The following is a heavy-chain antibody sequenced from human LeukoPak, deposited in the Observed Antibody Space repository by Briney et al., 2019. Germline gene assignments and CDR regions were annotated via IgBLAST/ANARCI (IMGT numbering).Heavy chain of an antibody. J-gene: IGHJ4*02. CDR1: GFTVSSNY. CDR2: IYNGDNT. V-gene: IGHV3-66*01. Sequence: GGSLRLSCAASGFTVSSNYMTWVRQAPGKGLEWVSVIYNGDNTNYADSVKGRFTISRDSSKNTLFLQMNSLRGEDTAVYYCAWASQWLAFDCWGQGTLVTVSS. CDR3: AWASQWLAFDC. D-gene: IGHD6-19*01.